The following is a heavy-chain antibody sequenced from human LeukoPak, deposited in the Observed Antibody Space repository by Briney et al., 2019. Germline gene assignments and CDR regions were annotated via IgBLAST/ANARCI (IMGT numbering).Heavy chain of an antibody. D-gene: IGHD1-1*01. Sequence: GGSLRLSCAASGFTFSDAWVSWVRQAPGKGLEWIGRIKSVTNGGTIDYAAPVNGRFTLSRDDSKHTLDLQMNSLKTEDTGVYYCSAGTGRSDFDYWGQGTLVIVSS. J-gene: IGHJ4*02. CDR3: SAGTGRSDFDY. CDR1: GFTFSDAW. CDR2: IKSVTNGGTI. V-gene: IGHV3-15*01.